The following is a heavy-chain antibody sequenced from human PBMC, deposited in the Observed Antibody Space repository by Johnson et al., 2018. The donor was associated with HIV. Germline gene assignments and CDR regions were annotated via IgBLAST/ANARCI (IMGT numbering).Heavy chain of an antibody. J-gene: IGHJ3*02. CDR2: ISYDGSNK. Sequence: QVHLVESGGGVVQPGRSLRLSCAASGFTFSTYGMHWVRQAPGKGLEWVAVISYDGSNKYYADSVKGRFTISRDNSKDTLYLEMNSLRVEDTAVYYCARTPRPYYYDSSDGAFDIWGQGTMVTVSS. D-gene: IGHD3-22*01. CDR1: GFTFSTYG. CDR3: ARTPRPYYYDSSDGAFDI. V-gene: IGHV3-33*05.